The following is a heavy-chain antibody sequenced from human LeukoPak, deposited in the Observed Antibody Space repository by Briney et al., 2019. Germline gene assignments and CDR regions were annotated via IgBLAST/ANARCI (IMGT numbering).Heavy chain of an antibody. J-gene: IGHJ4*02. CDR3: AKEKWIQLWLEGLDY. CDR1: GLTFDDYA. D-gene: IGHD5-18*01. Sequence: PGGSLRLSCAAAGLTFDDYAMHWVRQAPGKGLEWVSLISGDGGSTYYADSVKGRFTISRDNSKNSLYLQMNSLRTEDTALYYCAKEKWIQLWLEGLDYWGQGTLVTVSS. CDR2: ISGDGGST. V-gene: IGHV3-43*02.